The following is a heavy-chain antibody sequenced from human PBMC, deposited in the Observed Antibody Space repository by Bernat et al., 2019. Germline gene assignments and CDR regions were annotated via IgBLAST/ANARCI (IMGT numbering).Heavy chain of an antibody. V-gene: IGHV3-66*01. CDR2: LYSGGST. CDR1: GLTVSDNY. J-gene: IGHJ4*02. CDR3: AREVHIRNEGYYFDN. Sequence: EVQLVEFGGGLVQTGGSLRLSCAASGLTVSDNYMSCVRQVPGNGLEWVSVLYSGGSTDYADSVKGRFIISRDNSKNTVYLQMNSLRVEDTAVYYCAREVHIRNEGYYFDNWGQGTLVTVSS. D-gene: IGHD6-13*01.